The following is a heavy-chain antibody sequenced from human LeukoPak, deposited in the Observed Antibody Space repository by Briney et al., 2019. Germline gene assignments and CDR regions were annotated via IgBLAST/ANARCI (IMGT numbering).Heavy chain of an antibody. CDR2: INPSGGST. CDR1: GYTFTSYY. D-gene: IGHD1-26*01. V-gene: IGHV1-46*03. Sequence: ASVKVSCKASGYTFTSYYMHWVRQAPGQGLEWMGVINPSGGSTSYAQKFQGRVTMTRDMSTSTVYMELSSLRSEDTAVYYCAGMGAPPLKTFDHWGQGTLVTVSS. J-gene: IGHJ4*02. CDR3: AGMGAPPLKTFDH.